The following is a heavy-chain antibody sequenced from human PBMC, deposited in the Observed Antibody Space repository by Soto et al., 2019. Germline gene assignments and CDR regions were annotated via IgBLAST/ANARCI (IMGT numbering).Heavy chain of an antibody. J-gene: IGHJ4*02. CDR1: GGTFSSYA. CDR2: IIPIFGTA. V-gene: IGHV1-69*13. Sequence: SVKVSCKASGGTFSSYAISWVRQAPGQGLEWMGGIIPIFGTANYAQKFQGRVTITADESTSTAYMELSSLRSEDTAVYYCARDLGYCSGGSCYSRQACDYWGQGTLVTVSS. D-gene: IGHD2-15*01. CDR3: ARDLGYCSGGSCYSRQACDY.